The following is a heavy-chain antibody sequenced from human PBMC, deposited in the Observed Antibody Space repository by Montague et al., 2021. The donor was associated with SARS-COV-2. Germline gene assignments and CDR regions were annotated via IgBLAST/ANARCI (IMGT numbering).Heavy chain of an antibody. CDR1: GLTFSSYS. CDR3: ARDLGAANWGVYYGMDV. CDR2: ISSSSSYI. J-gene: IGHJ6*02. Sequence: SLRLSCAASGLTFSSYSMNWVRQAPGKGLEWVSSISSSSSYIYYADSAKGRFTISRDNAKNTLYLQMNSLRAEDTAVYYCARDLGAANWGVYYGMDVWGQGTTVTVSS. D-gene: IGHD1-26*01. V-gene: IGHV3-21*01.